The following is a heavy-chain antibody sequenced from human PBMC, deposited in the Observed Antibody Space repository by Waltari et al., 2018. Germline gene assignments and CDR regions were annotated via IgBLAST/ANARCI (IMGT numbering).Heavy chain of an antibody. CDR3: ARDAIRAALDH. J-gene: IGHJ4*02. CDR2: IYHNGST. CDR1: GGSLRSTNW. V-gene: IGHV4-4*02. D-gene: IGHD6-25*01. Sequence: QVQLQESGPGLVKPSGTLSLTCAVSGGSLRSTNWWSWVRKPPGRGLEWIGEIYHNGSTSYNPSLGRRVTVSVDKSKNQFSLKVTSVTAADTAVYYCARDAIRAALDHWGPGILVTVSS.